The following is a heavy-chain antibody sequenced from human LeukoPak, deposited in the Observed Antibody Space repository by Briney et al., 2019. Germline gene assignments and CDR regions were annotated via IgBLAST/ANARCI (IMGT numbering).Heavy chain of an antibody. CDR1: GGTFSSYA. Sequence: EASVKVSCKASGGTFSSYAISWVRQAPGQGLEWMGRIIPILGIAIYAQKFQGRVTNTADKYTRTAYMELNRQPYKDTAVSYLPRVSHPTYGDYEFSWFDPWGEGTLVTVSS. CDR2: IIPILGIA. J-gene: IGHJ5*02. CDR3: PRVSHPTYGDYEFSWFDP. D-gene: IGHD4-17*01. V-gene: IGHV1-69*04.